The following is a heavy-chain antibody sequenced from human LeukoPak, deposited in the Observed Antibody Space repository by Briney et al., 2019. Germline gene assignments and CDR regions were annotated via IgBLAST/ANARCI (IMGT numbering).Heavy chain of an antibody. CDR3: ANDGRHCSGGSCYSVRLDY. D-gene: IGHD2-15*01. CDR2: ISGSGGST. V-gene: IGHV3-23*01. CDR1: GFTFSSYA. J-gene: IGHJ4*02. Sequence: GGSLILSCAASGFTFSSYAMSWVRQAPGKGLEWVSVISGSGGSTYYADPVKGRFTISRDNSKNTLYLEMNSLRAEDTAVYYCANDGRHCSGGSCYSVRLDYWGQGTLVTVSS.